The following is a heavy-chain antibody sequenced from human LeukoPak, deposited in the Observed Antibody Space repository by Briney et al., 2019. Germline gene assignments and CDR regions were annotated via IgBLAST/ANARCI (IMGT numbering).Heavy chain of an antibody. Sequence: PGGSLRLSCAASGFIFSSYSMNWVRQAPGKGLEWVSSISSSSSYIYYADSVKGRFTISRDNAKNSLYLQMNSLRAEDTAVYYCARDRSRGLLDAFDIWGQGTMVTVSS. CDR2: ISSSSSYI. V-gene: IGHV3-21*01. D-gene: IGHD5-18*01. CDR1: GFIFSSYS. CDR3: ARDRSRGLLDAFDI. J-gene: IGHJ3*02.